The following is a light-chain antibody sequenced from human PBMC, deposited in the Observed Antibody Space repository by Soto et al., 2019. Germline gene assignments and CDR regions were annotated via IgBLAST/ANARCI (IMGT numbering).Light chain of an antibody. CDR2: DVS. V-gene: IGLV2-14*03. J-gene: IGLJ2*01. CDR1: SSDVGGYNY. Sequence: QSVLTQPASVSGSPGQSITISCTGTSSDVGGYNYVSWNQQHPGKAPKVMIYDVSKRPSGVSNRFSGSKSGNTASLTISGLQVEDEADYYCSSYTSGSTRVVFGGGTKLTVL. CDR3: SSYTSGSTRVV.